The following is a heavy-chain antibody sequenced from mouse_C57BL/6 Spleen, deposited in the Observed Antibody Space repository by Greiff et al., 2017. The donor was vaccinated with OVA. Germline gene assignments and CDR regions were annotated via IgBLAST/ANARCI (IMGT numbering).Heavy chain of an antibody. CDR2: IYPRSGNT. CDR1: GYTFTSYG. D-gene: IGHD1-1*02. CDR3: AREDVGRSLDD. Sequence: QVQLQQSGAELARPGASVKLSCKASGYTFTSYGISWVKQRTGQGLEWIGEIYPRSGNTYYNAKFKGKATLTADKSSSTAYMELRSLTSEDSVVYFCAREDVGRSLDDWGQGTLVTVSA. J-gene: IGHJ3*01. V-gene: IGHV1-81*01.